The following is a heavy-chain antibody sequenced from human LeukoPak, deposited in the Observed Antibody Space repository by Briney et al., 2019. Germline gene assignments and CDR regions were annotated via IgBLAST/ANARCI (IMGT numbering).Heavy chain of an antibody. Sequence: ASVKVSCKASGGTFSSYAINWVRQAPGQGLEWMGWISAYNGNTNYAQKLQGRVTMTTDTSTSTAYMELRSLRSDDTAVYYCARGYHSGYDYNFDYWGQGTLVTVSS. J-gene: IGHJ4*02. CDR3: ARGYHSGYDYNFDY. CDR2: ISAYNGNT. CDR1: GGTFSSYA. V-gene: IGHV1-18*01. D-gene: IGHD5-12*01.